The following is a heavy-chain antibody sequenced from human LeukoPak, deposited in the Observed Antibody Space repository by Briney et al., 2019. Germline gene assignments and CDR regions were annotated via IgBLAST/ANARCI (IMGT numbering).Heavy chain of an antibody. CDR3: ARPRPGWSSVMPYFDY. Sequence: GGSLGLSCAASGFTFSNYWMSWVRQAPGKGLEWVANIKHDGTDKYYVDSVKGRFTISRDNAKNSLFLQMNSLRAEDTAVYYCARPRPGWSSVMPYFDYWGQGTLVTVSS. CDR1: GFTFSNYW. J-gene: IGHJ4*02. D-gene: IGHD3-16*01. V-gene: IGHV3-7*01. CDR2: IKHDGTDK.